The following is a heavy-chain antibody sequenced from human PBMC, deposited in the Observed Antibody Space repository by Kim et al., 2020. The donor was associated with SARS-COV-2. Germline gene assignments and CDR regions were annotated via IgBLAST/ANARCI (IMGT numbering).Heavy chain of an antibody. Sequence: GESLKISCQGSGYNFSSYWIGWVRQMPGKGLEWMGIIYPGDSDSDSRYSPSFQGQVTVSADKSITTAYLQWSSLTASDTAIYYCARQGSVRGSSWSNSYFDYWGQGTLVTVAS. CDR2: IYPGDSDSDS. CDR1: GYNFSSYW. V-gene: IGHV5-51*01. D-gene: IGHD6-13*01. J-gene: IGHJ4*02. CDR3: ARQGSVRGSSWSNSYFDY.